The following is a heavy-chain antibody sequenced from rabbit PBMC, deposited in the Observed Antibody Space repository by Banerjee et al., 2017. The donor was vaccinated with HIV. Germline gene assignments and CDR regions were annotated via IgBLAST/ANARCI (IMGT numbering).Heavy chain of an antibody. CDR3: ARDLAGVIGWNFNL. V-gene: IGHV1S40*01. D-gene: IGHD4-1*01. Sequence: QSLEESGGDLVKPGASLTLSCKASGFDFSRYYMSWVRQAPGKGLEWIACINTSSGNTVYASWAKGPFTISKTSSTTVTLQMTSLTAADTATYFCARDLAGVIGWNFNLWGPGTLVTVS. CDR1: GFDFSRYY. CDR2: INTSSGNT. J-gene: IGHJ4*01.